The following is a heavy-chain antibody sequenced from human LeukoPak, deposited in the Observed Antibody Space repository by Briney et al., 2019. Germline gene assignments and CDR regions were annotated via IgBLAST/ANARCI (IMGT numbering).Heavy chain of an antibody. J-gene: IGHJ4*02. CDR3: ARDLLGCGGDCYPTG. Sequence: GGSPRLSCTASGFTFSNYKMNWVRQAPGKGLEWISYIDSSSSTIYYADSEKGRFTTSRDNAKNSLYLQMNSLRAEDTAVYYCARDLLGCGGDCYPTGWGQGTLVTVSS. V-gene: IGHV3-48*01. D-gene: IGHD2-21*02. CDR2: IDSSSSTI. CDR1: GFTFSNYK.